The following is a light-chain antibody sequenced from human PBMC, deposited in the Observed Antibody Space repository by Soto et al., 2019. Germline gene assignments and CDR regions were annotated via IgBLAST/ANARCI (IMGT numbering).Light chain of an antibody. J-gene: IGLJ2*01. CDR1: SSDVGGYNY. Sequence: QSALTQPPSASGSPGQSVTISCTGTSSDVGGYNYVSWYQQHPGKAPKLMIYDVSKRPSGVPDRFSGSKSGNTASLTVSGLQAEDEADYYCSSYAGSINWVFGGGTKLTVL. CDR3: SSYAGSINWV. CDR2: DVS. V-gene: IGLV2-8*01.